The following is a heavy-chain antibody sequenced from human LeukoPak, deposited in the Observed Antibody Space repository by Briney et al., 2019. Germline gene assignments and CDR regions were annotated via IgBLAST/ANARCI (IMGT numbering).Heavy chain of an antibody. CDR2: ISGNGINT. CDR1: GFTFSNYG. D-gene: IGHD6-13*01. V-gene: IGHV3-23*01. J-gene: IGHJ4*02. Sequence: GSLRLSCAASGFTFSNYGMSWVRQAPGKGLEWVSSISGNGINTYYEDSVKGRFTVSRDNSKNTLYLQMNSLRAEDTAVYYCAKVAIAAAGLIDYWGQGALVTVSS. CDR3: AKVAIAAAGLIDY.